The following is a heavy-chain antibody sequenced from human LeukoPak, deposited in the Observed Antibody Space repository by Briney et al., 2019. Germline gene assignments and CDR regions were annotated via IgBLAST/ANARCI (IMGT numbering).Heavy chain of an antibody. V-gene: IGHV3-33*01. CDR2: IWYDGSNK. D-gene: IGHD3-10*01. CDR1: GFTFSSYG. Sequence: GGSLRLSCAASGFTFSSYGMHWVRQAPGKGLEWVAVIWYDGSNKYYVDSVKGRCTISRDNSKNTLYLQMNSLRAEDTAVYYCARGAYGSGTYHDFDIWGQGTMVTVSS. CDR3: ARGAYGSGTYHDFDI. J-gene: IGHJ3*02.